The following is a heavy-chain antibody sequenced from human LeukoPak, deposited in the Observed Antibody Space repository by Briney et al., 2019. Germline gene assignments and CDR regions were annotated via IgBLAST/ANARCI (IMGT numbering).Heavy chain of an antibody. D-gene: IGHD1-26*01. V-gene: IGHV3-21*01. CDR1: GFTFSSYS. CDR3: ARVSRGKWELLGAHDY. CDR2: ISTSSSYI. Sequence: GGSLRLSCAASGFTFSSYSMNWVRQAPGKGLEWVSSISTSSSYIYYADSLKGRFTISRHNAKSSLFLQMNSLRADDTAVYYCARVSRGKWELLGAHDYWGQGTLVTVSS. J-gene: IGHJ4*02.